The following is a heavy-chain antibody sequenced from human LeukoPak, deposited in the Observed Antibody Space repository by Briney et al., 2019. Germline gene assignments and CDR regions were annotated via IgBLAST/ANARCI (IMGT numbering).Heavy chain of an antibody. J-gene: IGHJ4*02. V-gene: IGHV3-30*02. CDR3: ATYGTWSLDN. Sequence: GGSLRLSCVVSRFTFSNYGMHWVRQAPGKGLEWVAFIHFDESKIYYADSVKGRFTISRDNSKNTLYLQMNSLRVEDTAVYYCATYGTWSLDNWGQGTPVSVSS. CDR1: RFTFSNYG. D-gene: IGHD3-3*01. CDR2: IHFDESKI.